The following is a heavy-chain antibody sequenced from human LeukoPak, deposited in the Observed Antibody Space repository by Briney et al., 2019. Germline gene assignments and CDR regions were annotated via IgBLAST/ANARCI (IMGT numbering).Heavy chain of an antibody. D-gene: IGHD2-2*01. CDR1: GFPFSSYA. CDR3: YLQPVANNVVVPPTTE. CDR2: ITGSGDST. Sequence: PGGSLRLSCAASGFPFSSYAMSWVRQAPGKALEWVSAITGSGDSTYYADSVKGRFTISRDNSKNTLYLQMNSLRAEDTAVYYCYLQPVANNVVVPPTTEGGQGTLVTVSS. J-gene: IGHJ4*02. V-gene: IGHV3-23*01.